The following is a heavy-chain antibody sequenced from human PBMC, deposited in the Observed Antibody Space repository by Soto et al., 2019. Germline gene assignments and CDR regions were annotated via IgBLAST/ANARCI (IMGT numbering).Heavy chain of an antibody. D-gene: IGHD6-25*01. CDR1: GYTFTSYD. CDR3: ARRKERSGPHYFDY. Sequence: ASVKVSCKASGYTFTSYDISWVRQATGQGLEWMGWMNPYSGNTGYAQKFQGRVTVTRNTSISTVYMELSGLRPDDTAVYYCARRKERSGPHYFDYWGQGSQVTVSS. J-gene: IGHJ4*02. CDR2: MNPYSGNT. V-gene: IGHV1-8*01.